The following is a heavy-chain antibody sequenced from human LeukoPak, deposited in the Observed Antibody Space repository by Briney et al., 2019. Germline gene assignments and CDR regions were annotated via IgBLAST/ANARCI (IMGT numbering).Heavy chain of an antibody. CDR2: IYYSGST. V-gene: IGHV4-30-4*08. J-gene: IGHJ4*02. CDR1: GGSISSGDYY. D-gene: IGHD2-2*01. Sequence: SETLSLTCTVSGGSISSGDYYWSWIRQPPGKGLEWVGYIYYSGSTYYNPSLKSRVTISVDTSKNQFSLKLGSVTAADTAVYYCARVRIDCSSTSCYRERFDYWGQGTLVTVSS. CDR3: ARVRIDCSSTSCYRERFDY.